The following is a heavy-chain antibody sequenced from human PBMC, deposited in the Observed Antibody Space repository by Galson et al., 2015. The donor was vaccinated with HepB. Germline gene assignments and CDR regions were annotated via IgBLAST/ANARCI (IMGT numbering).Heavy chain of an antibody. Sequence: SLRLSCAASGFIFSSYAMSWVRQAPGKGLEWVSAISGSGGSTYYADSVKGRFTISRDNSKNTLYLQMNSLRAEDTAVYYCAMGGNYEVFDYWGQGTLVTVSS. J-gene: IGHJ4*02. D-gene: IGHD4-11*01. CDR3: AMGGNYEVFDY. V-gene: IGHV3-23*01. CDR2: ISGSGGST. CDR1: GFIFSSYA.